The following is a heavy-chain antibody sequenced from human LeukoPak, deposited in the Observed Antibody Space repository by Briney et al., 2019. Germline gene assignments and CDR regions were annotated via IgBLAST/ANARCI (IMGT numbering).Heavy chain of an antibody. CDR3: ARLCGARLGDWFDP. D-gene: IGHD1-26*01. CDR1: GGSIISSSYY. Sequence: SETLSLTCTVSGGSIISSSYYWGWIRQPPGKGLEWIGTIYYSGSTYYNPSLKSRVTISVDTSKNQFSLKLSSVTAADTAVYYCARLCGARLGDWFDPWGQGTLVTVSS. CDR2: IYYSGST. J-gene: IGHJ5*02. V-gene: IGHV4-39*01.